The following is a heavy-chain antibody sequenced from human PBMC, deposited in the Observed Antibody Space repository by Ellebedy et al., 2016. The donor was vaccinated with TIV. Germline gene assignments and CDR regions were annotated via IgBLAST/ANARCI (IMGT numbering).Heavy chain of an antibody. CDR2: IMSSGSTI. J-gene: IGHJ3*02. CDR3: ARMEDIEDGPGAKALGEALRADPFDI. D-gene: IGHD4/OR15-4a*01. V-gene: IGHV3-48*03. CDR1: GFTFSGSS. Sequence: GESLKISXAASGFTFSGSSMNWVRQAPGKGLEWISYIMSSGSTIHYADSVWGRFTISTDSAQNSLYLQMDSLRAEDSAVYYCARMEDIEDGPGAKALGEALRADPFDIWGQGTVVTVSS.